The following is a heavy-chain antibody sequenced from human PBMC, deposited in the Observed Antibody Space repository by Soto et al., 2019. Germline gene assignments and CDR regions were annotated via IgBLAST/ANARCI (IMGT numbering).Heavy chain of an antibody. D-gene: IGHD3-16*01. CDR2: ISGYKGNT. J-gene: IGHJ4*02. CDR1: GYTFTNYG. V-gene: IGHV1-18*01. Sequence: QVQLVQSGAEVKKPGASVQVSCKASGYTFTNYGISWVRQAPGQGLEWMGWISGYKGNTNYAQKFQGRVIMTLDTSTSTAYMELRSLRSDDTAFYYCAREGPEHYVSEPFDFWGQGTLVTVSS. CDR3: AREGPEHYVSEPFDF.